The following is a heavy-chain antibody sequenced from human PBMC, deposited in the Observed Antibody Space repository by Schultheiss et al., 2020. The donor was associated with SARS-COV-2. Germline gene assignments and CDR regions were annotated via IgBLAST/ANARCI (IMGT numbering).Heavy chain of an antibody. CDR1: GYTFIDYY. CDR3: ATLGRLTEGYNF. CDR2: INSNSGGT. V-gene: IGHV1-2*02. D-gene: IGHD5-24*01. Sequence: ASVKVSCKASGYTFIDYYMHWVRQAPGQGLEWMGWINSNSGGTNYAQKFQGRVTMTRDTSISTAYMELSRLRSDDTALDYCATLGRLTEGYNFWGQGTMVTVSS. J-gene: IGHJ3*01.